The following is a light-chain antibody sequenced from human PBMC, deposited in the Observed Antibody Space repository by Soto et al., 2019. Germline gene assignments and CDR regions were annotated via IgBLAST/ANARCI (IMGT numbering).Light chain of an antibody. J-gene: IGKJ3*01. CDR3: QQSHNMPFT. CDR2: AAS. CDR1: QSITNY. V-gene: IGKV1-39*01. Sequence: DIQMTQSPSSLSASVGDRVTITCRASQSITNYLNWYQHKPGKAPKLLVYAASSLHSGVPSRFSGSGSGTEFTLTISRLQPEDFATYFCQQSHNMPFTFGPGTKLDIK.